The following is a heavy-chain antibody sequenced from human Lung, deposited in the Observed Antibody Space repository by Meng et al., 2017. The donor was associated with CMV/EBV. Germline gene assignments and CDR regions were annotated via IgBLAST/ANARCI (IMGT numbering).Heavy chain of an antibody. Sequence: GSLRLSCAASGFTFNRLAINWVRPAPGKGLEWVSYISETSSYIYYADSVKGRFTISRDNANKSLYLQMNGLRAEDTALYYCVRDWKYSWGQGTLVTVSS. CDR2: ISETSSYI. V-gene: IGHV3-21*01. CDR3: VRDWKYS. CDR1: GFTFNRLA. D-gene: IGHD1-1*01. J-gene: IGHJ4*02.